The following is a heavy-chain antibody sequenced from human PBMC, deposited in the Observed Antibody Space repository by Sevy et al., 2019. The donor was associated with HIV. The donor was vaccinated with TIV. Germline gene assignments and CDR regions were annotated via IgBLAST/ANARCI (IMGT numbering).Heavy chain of an antibody. CDR1: GFTFDDYA. CDR3: VKDKGYSYGSYGMDV. V-gene: IGHV3-9*01. CDR2: ISWDSNAI. Sequence: GGSLRLSCAASGFTFDDYAMHWVRQAPGKGLEWVSGISWDSNAIGYADSLRGRFTISRDNAKNSLYLQINSLRAEDTALYYCVKDKGYSYGSYGMDVWGQGTTVTVSS. J-gene: IGHJ6*02. D-gene: IGHD5-18*01.